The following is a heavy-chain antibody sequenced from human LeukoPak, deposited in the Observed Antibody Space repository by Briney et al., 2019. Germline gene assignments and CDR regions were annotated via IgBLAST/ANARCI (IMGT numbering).Heavy chain of an antibody. Sequence: GGSLRLSCAASGFTFSSYWMSWVRQAPGKGLEWVANIKQDGSEKYYVDSVKGRFTISRDNAKNSLYLQMNSLRAEDTAVYYCARQTPGVFGVVILDTWGQGTLVTVSS. CDR2: IKQDGSEK. D-gene: IGHD3-3*01. CDR3: ARQTPGVFGVVILDT. J-gene: IGHJ4*02. V-gene: IGHV3-7*01. CDR1: GFTFSSYW.